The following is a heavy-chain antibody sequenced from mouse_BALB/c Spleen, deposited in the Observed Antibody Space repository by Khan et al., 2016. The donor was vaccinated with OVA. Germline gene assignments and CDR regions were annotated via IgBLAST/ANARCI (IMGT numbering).Heavy chain of an antibody. CDR3: ARNRDGGSYWFFDV. CDR2: MWSGGST. Sequence: VKLLESGPGLVAPSQSLSITCTVSGFSLSRYSVHWVRQPPGKGLEWLGIMWSGGSTDYNSALKSRLSISKDNSKSQVFLKMNSLQIDDTAMYYCARNRDGGSYWFFDVWGAGTTVTVSS. V-gene: IGHV2-6-4*01. J-gene: IGHJ1*01. D-gene: IGHD3-3*01. CDR1: GFSLSRYS.